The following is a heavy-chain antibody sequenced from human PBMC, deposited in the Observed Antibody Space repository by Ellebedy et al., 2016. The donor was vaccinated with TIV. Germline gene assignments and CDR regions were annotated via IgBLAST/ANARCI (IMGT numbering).Heavy chain of an antibody. CDR1: GDSVSRNSAA. J-gene: IGHJ4*02. D-gene: IGHD5-18*01. CDR3: ARADTYYFDF. CDR2: TYYRSKWYY. Sequence: SQTLSLTXAISGDSVSRNSAAWNWIRQSPSRGLEWLGRTYYRSKWYYDYAASVKSRITINPDTSKNQFSLQLNSVTPEDTALYYCARADTYYFDFWGQGTLVTVSS. V-gene: IGHV6-1*01.